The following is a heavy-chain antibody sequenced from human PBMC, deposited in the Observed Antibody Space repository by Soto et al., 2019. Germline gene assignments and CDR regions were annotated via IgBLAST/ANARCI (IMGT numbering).Heavy chain of an antibody. CDR3: AKDRLSDGTVTTFIAWFDP. CDR1: GFTFSSYA. D-gene: IGHD4-4*01. CDR2: ISGSGGST. V-gene: IGHV3-23*01. J-gene: IGHJ5*02. Sequence: GGPLRLSCAASGFTFSSYAMSWVRQAPGKGLEWASAISGSGGSTYYADSVKGRFTISRDNSKNTLYLQMNSLRAEDTAVYYCAKDRLSDGTVTTFIAWFDPWGQGTLVTVSS.